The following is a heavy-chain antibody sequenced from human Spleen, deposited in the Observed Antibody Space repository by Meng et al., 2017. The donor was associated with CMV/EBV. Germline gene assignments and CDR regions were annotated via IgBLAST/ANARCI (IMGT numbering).Heavy chain of an antibody. Sequence: SETLSLTCTVSGGSISNHYWNWIRQPPGKGLEWIGYISYTGSTKYNPSRKSRVTISVDTSKNQFSLRLSSLTAADTAVYYCARDVTPDYWGQGTLVTVSS. D-gene: IGHD5-18*01. CDR1: GGSISNHY. CDR2: ISYTGST. CDR3: ARDVTPDY. J-gene: IGHJ4*02. V-gene: IGHV4-59*11.